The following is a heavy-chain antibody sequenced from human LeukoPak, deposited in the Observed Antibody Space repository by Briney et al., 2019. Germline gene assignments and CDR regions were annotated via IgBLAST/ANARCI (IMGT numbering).Heavy chain of an antibody. D-gene: IGHD1-26*01. J-gene: IGHJ4*02. Sequence: GESLKISCKGSGNSFTSYWIGWVRQMPGKGLEWLGVIYPGDSDTRYSPSLQGQIPLSPDKSNSTAYLQWSSLKASDTATYYCARRRSCYFDYWGQGTPLTVSP. CDR1: GNSFTSYW. V-gene: IGHV5-51*01. CDR3: ARRRSCYFDY. CDR2: IYPGDSDT.